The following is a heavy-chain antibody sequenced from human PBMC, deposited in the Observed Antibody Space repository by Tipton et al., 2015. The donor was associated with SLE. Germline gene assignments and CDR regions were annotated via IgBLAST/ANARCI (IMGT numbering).Heavy chain of an antibody. CDR2: IHTSGST. D-gene: IGHD2-15*01. CDR1: GGSISGYY. V-gene: IGHV4-4*08. Sequence: TLSLTCTVSGGSISGYYWTWIRQPPGKGLEWIGYIHTSGSTNYNPSLKSRVSVSVDTSKNQFSLRLNSVTAADTAVYYCARGRDGYCSGGNCYLLGPFDIWGQGTMVTVSS. J-gene: IGHJ3*02. CDR3: ARGRDGYCSGGNCYLLGPFDI.